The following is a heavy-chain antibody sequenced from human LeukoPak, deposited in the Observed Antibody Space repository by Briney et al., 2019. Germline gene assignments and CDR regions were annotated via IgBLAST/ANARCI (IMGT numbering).Heavy chain of an antibody. CDR2: VFSSGDT. CDR1: GGSLSSYY. V-gene: IGHV4-59*01. D-gene: IGHD3-10*01. Sequence: SETLSLTCTVSGGSLSSYYWSWIRQPPGQGLEWIGYVFSSGDTNYNPSLKSRVTISVDTSKNEFSLKLNSVTAADTAVYYCARDYYGSGHIDYWGLGTLVTVSS. CDR3: ARDYYGSGHIDY. J-gene: IGHJ4*02.